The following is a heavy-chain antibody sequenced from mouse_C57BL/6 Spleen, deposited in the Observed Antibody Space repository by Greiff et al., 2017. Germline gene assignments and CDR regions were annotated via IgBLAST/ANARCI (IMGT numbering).Heavy chain of an antibody. J-gene: IGHJ1*03. V-gene: IGHV7-3*01. CDR2: IRNKANGYTT. CDR1: GFTFTDYY. CDR3: ARRRGSSYNWYIDV. Sequence: VMLVESGGGLVQPGGSLSLSCAASGFTFTDYYMSWVRQPPGKALEWLGFIRNKANGYTTEYSASVKGRFTISRDNSQSILYLQMNALRAEDSATYYCARRRGSSYNWYIDVWGTGTTGTVSS. D-gene: IGHD1-1*01.